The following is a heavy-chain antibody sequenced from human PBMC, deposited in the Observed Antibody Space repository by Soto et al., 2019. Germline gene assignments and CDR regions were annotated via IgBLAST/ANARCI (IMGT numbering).Heavy chain of an antibody. CDR2: IYYSGST. Sequence: QVQLQESGPGLVKPSQTLSLTCSVSGYSMRIGGYYWSWIRQLPGKGLEWIGYIYYSGSTNYNPSVKSRVTXPXEXSKXQFSLRLSSVTAADTAVYYCARGKGSGRARDWFDTWGQGTRVTVSS. CDR3: ARGKGSGRARDWFDT. V-gene: IGHV4-31*03. CDR1: GYSMRIGGYY. J-gene: IGHJ5*02. D-gene: IGHD3-10*01.